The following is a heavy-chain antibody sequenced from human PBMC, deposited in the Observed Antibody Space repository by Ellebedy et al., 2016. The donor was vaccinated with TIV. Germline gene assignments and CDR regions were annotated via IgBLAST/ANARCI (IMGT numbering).Heavy chain of an antibody. V-gene: IGHV4-34*01. CDR1: GGSFTGYF. D-gene: IGHD3-10*01. J-gene: IGHJ4*02. CDR2: VNPSGTT. CDR3: ARARGQYPYGSGSYFTI. Sequence: MPSETLSLTCAVYGGSFTGYFWSRIRQPPGKGLEWIGEVNPSGTTTDNPSLKSRVTMSVYTPKNQFSLRLASVTAAATAVYYCARARGQYPYGSGSYFTIWGQGEVVTVSS.